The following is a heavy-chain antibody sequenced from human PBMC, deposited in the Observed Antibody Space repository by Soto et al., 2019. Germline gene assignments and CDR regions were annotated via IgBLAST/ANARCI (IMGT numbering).Heavy chain of an antibody. CDR3: ASQRLGYCGGGSCSDGWYFDL. V-gene: IGHV1-3*01. D-gene: IGHD2-15*01. Sequence: QVPLVQSGAEVKKPGASVKVSCKASGYTFTSYAMHWVRQAPGQRLEWMGWINAGNGNTKYSQKFQGRVTITRDTSASTAYMGLSGLRSEDTAVYYCASQRLGYCGGGSCSDGWYFDLWGRGTLVTVSS. CDR2: INAGNGNT. J-gene: IGHJ2*01. CDR1: GYTFTSYA.